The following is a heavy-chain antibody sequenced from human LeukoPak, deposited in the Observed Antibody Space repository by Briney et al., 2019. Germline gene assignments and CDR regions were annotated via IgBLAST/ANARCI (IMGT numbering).Heavy chain of an antibody. Sequence: GGSLRLSCAVSAFTFRSFGMQWVRQAPGKGLEWVAFISSDGGNVYYADSVNGRFSISRDNFKATLYLQMNSLRPEDTAVYYCAKGQQGHMWLDNWGQGTLVIVSS. CDR1: AFTFRSFG. J-gene: IGHJ4*02. D-gene: IGHD6-13*01. CDR2: ISSDGGNV. CDR3: AKGQQGHMWLDN. V-gene: IGHV3-30*18.